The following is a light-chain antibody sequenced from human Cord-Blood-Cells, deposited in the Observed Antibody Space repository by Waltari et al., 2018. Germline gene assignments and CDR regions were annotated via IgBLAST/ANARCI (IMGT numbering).Light chain of an antibody. CDR1: SSDVGGYNY. CDR2: EVS. CDR3: CSYAGSYTLV. J-gene: IGLJ2*01. V-gene: IGLV2-11*01. Sequence: QSALTQPRSVSGSPGQSVTISCTGTSSDVGGYNYVSWYQQHPGKAPKLMIYEVSKRPSGVPDRFSGSKSGNPASLTISGLRAEDEADYYCCSYAGSYTLVFGGGTKLTVL.